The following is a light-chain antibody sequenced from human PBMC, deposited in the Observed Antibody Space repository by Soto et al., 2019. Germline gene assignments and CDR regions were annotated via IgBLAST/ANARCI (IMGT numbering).Light chain of an antibody. CDR2: GAA. V-gene: IGKV3-15*01. CDR3: HQYHTSTWT. CDR1: QSVGTN. J-gene: IGKJ1*01. Sequence: EIVLTQSPATLSMSPGERATLSCRASQSVGTNLAWYRQIPGQSPSLLMYGAATGATGVPARFIGSGSGTEFTLTISSLQSEDFAIYYCHQYHTSTWTFGQGTRVEI.